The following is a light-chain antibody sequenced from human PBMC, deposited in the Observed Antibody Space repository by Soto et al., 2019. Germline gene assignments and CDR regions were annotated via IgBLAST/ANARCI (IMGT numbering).Light chain of an antibody. CDR2: DAS. Sequence: IQMTQTPSSLSASVGDRVTITCQASQDTSNYLNWYQQKPGKAPKLLIYDASNLETGVPSRFSGSGSGTDFNLTISSLQPEDIATYYCQQYDSLPRTFGQGTKVDI. J-gene: IGKJ1*01. V-gene: IGKV1-33*01. CDR1: QDTSNY. CDR3: QQYDSLPRT.